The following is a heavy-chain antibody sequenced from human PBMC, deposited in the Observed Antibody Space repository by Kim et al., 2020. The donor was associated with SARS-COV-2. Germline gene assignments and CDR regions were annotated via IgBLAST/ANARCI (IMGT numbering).Heavy chain of an antibody. D-gene: IGHD4-17*01. V-gene: IGHV4-39*01. Sequence: YYNPSLKRRVTISVDTSMTQFSLKLISVTAADTAVYYCARLMTTVVTPDYWGQGTLVTVSS. J-gene: IGHJ4*02. CDR3: ARLMTTVVTPDY.